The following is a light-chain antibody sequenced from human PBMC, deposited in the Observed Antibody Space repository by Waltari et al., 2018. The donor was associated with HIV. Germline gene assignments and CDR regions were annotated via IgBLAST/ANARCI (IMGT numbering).Light chain of an antibody. V-gene: IGKV3-20*01. CDR3: QQYGSSPPYT. CDR1: QSVSNTY. Sequence: EIVLTQSPGTLSLSPGERATLSCRASQSVSNTYLAWYQQKPGPAPRLLIYGASKRATGIPDRFSGSGSGTDFSLTLSRLEPEDSAVYYCQQYGSSPPYTFGQGTKLEIK. J-gene: IGKJ2*01. CDR2: GAS.